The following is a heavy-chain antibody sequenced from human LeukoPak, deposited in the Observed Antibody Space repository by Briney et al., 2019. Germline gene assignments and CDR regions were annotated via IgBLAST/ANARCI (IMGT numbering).Heavy chain of an antibody. Sequence: SETLSLTCTVSGGSISSYYWGWIRQPPGKGLEWIGSIYYSGSTYYNPSLKSRVTISLDTSKNQFSLRLNSVTAADTAVYYCARGGGSDSSPRINAFVIWGQGTMVTVSS. D-gene: IGHD3-22*01. CDR2: IYYSGST. CDR1: GGSISSYY. CDR3: ARGGGSDSSPRINAFVI. V-gene: IGHV4-39*07. J-gene: IGHJ3*02.